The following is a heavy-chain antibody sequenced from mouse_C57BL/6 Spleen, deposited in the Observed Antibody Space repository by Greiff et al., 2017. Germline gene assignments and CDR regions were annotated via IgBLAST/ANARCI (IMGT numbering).Heavy chain of an antibody. Sequence: VKLQESGAELARPGASVKMSCKASGYTFTSYTMHWVKQRPGQGLEWIGYINPSSGYTKYNQKFKDKATLTADKSSSTAYMQLSSLTSEDSAVYYCARDYYGYDGGFDYWGQGTTLTVSS. D-gene: IGHD2-2*01. CDR2: INPSSGYT. J-gene: IGHJ2*01. V-gene: IGHV1-4*01. CDR1: GYTFTSYT. CDR3: ARDYYGYDGGFDY.